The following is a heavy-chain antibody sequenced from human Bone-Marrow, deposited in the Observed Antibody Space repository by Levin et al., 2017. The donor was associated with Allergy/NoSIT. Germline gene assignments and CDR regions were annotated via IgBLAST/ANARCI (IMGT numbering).Heavy chain of an antibody. V-gene: IGHV1-2*06. CDR2: INPNTAVT. CDR1: GYTFTAYY. J-gene: IGHJ4*02. CDR3: ARIGGNHNYDY. D-gene: IGHD1-14*01. Sequence: ASVKVSCEASGYTFTAYYMHWVRQAPGQGLEWMGRINPNTAVTDYAQKFQGRVTMTRDTSISTAYMELSRMRSDDTAMYYCARIGGNHNYDYWGQGTLVTVSS.